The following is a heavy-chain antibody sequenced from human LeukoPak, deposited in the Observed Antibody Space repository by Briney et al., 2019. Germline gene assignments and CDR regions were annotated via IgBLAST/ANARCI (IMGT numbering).Heavy chain of an antibody. V-gene: IGHV3-33*01. CDR3: ARDGDYYDSSGDYYVSAFDI. CDR1: GFTFSSYG. Sequence: PGGSLRLSCAASGFTFSSYGMHWVRQAPGKGLEWVAVIWYDGSNKYYADSVKGRLTISRDNSKNTLYLQMNSLRAEDTAVYYCARDGDYYDSSGDYYVSAFDIWGQGTMVTVSS. CDR2: IWYDGSNK. J-gene: IGHJ3*02. D-gene: IGHD3-22*01.